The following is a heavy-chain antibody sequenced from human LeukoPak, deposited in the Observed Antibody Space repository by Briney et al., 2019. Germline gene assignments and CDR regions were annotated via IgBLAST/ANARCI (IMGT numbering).Heavy chain of an antibody. D-gene: IGHD3-22*01. Sequence: SETLSPTCTVSGGSISSYYWSWIRQPPGKGLERIGYIYYSGSTNYNPSLKSRVTISVDTSKNQFSLKLSSVTAADTAVYYCARAPWGSSGYLYYFDYWGQGTLVTVSS. CDR2: IYYSGST. CDR1: GGSISSYY. V-gene: IGHV4-59*01. CDR3: ARAPWGSSGYLYYFDY. J-gene: IGHJ4*02.